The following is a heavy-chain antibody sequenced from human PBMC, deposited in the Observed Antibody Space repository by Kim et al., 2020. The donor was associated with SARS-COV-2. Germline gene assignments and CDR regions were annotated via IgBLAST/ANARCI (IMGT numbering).Heavy chain of an antibody. CDR2: ISSSSSSI. CDR1: EFSFSTYS. J-gene: IGHJ4*02. V-gene: IGHV3-48*02. CDR3: ASFISTYGAKLFAF. D-gene: IGHD2-8*01. Sequence: GGSLRLSCEASEFSFSTYSMNWVRQAPGKGLEWISYISSSSSSIYYADSAKGRFTISRDNAKNSLYQQMSGLRDEDTAVYYCASFISTYGAKLFAFWGQG.